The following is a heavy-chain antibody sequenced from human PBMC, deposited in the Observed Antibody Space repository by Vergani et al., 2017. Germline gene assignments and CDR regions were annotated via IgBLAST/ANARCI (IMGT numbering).Heavy chain of an antibody. D-gene: IGHD3-22*01. J-gene: IGHJ1*01. CDR3: ARGYYYDDSSGYSAEYFQH. CDR2: IIPIFGTA. Sequence: QVQLVQSGAEVKKPGSSVKVSCKASGGTFSSYAISWVRQAPGQGLEWMGGIIPIFGTANYAQKFQGRVTITADESTSTAYMELSSLRSEDTAVYYCARGYYYDDSSGYSAEYFQHWGQGTLVTVSS. V-gene: IGHV1-69*01. CDR1: GGTFSSYA.